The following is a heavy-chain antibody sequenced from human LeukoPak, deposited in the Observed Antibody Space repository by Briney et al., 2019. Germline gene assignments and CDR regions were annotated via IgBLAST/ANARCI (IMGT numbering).Heavy chain of an antibody. D-gene: IGHD2-21*02. CDR1: GYNFISYG. J-gene: IGHJ6*03. CDR3: ARSEKAYCGGVCDNYYMDV. Sequence: GASVKVSCEASGYNFISYGINWVRQAPGQGLECVGWISAYSGNPKYAQKFQDRVTMTTDTSTSTAYMELRSLRSDDTAVYYCARSEKAYCGGVCDNYYMDVWGKGTTVIISS. CDR2: ISAYSGNP. V-gene: IGHV1-18*01.